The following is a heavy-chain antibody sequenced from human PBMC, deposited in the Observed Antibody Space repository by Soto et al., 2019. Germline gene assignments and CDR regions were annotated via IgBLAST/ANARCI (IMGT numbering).Heavy chain of an antibody. CDR2: IRSSASTI. CDR1: GFTFSDYY. J-gene: IGHJ4*02. D-gene: IGHD3-10*01. V-gene: IGHV3-11*01. Sequence: QVRLVESGGGLIKPGGSLRLSCAASGFTFSDYYMAWIRQAPGKGLEWVSSIRSSASTIYYADSVKGRFTISRDNAKNSLYLQTNTLRAEDTAVYSCARDSRGSGSRIGTWGQGTLVTVSS. CDR3: ARDSRGSGSRIGT.